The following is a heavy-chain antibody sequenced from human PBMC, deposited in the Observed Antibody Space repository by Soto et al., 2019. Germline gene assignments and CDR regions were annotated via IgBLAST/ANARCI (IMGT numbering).Heavy chain of an antibody. CDR3: ARGPPDDYGVLFDY. J-gene: IGHJ4*02. V-gene: IGHV1-3*01. Sequence: ASVKVSCKASGYTFTSYAMHWVRQAPGQRLEWMGWINAGNGNTKYPQKFQGRVTITRDTSASTAYMELSSLRSEDTAVYYCARGPPDDYGVLFDYWGQGTLVTVSS. D-gene: IGHD4-17*01. CDR1: GYTFTSYA. CDR2: INAGNGNT.